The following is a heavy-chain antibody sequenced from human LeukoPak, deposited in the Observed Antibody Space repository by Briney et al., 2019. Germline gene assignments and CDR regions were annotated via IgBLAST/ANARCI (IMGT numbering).Heavy chain of an antibody. CDR2: INAGNGNT. J-gene: IGHJ4*02. D-gene: IGHD6-19*01. V-gene: IGHV1-3*01. Sequence: ASVKVSCKASGYTFTSYAMHWVRQAPGQRLEWMGWINAGNGNTKYSQKFQGRVTITRDTSASTAYMELRSLRSDDTAVYYCARGGGRGIAVAIEDYWGQGTLVTVSS. CDR1: GYTFTSYA. CDR3: ARGGGRGIAVAIEDY.